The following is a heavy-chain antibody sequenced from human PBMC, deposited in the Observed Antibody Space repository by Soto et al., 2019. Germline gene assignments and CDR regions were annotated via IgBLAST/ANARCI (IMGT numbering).Heavy chain of an antibody. CDR1: GFTFSSYA. V-gene: IGHV3-30-3*01. D-gene: IGHD2-21*02. J-gene: IGHJ4*02. CDR2: ISYDGSNK. Sequence: QVQLVESGGGVVQPGRSLRLSCAASGFTFSSYAMHWVRQAPGKGLEWVAVISYDGSNKYCADSVKGRFTISRDNSKNTLYLQMNSLRAEDTAVYYCARDKGLLLGYWGQGTLVTVSS. CDR3: ARDKGLLLGY.